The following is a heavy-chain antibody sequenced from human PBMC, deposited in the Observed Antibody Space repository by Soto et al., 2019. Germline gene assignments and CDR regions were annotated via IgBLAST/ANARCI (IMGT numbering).Heavy chain of an antibody. Sequence: SETLSLTCTVSGGSISSYYWSWIRQPPGKGLEWIGYIYYSGSTNYNPSLKSRVTISVDTSKNQFSLKLSSVTAADTAVYSCASGRGSMFDPWGQGTLVTVSS. CDR1: GGSISSYY. CDR2: IYYSGST. CDR3: ASGRGSMFDP. J-gene: IGHJ5*02. D-gene: IGHD3-16*01. V-gene: IGHV4-59*08.